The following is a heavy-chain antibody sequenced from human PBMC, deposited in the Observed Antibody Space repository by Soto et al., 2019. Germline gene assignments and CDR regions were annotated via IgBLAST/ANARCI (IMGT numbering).Heavy chain of an antibody. V-gene: IGHV1-2*02. CDR2: INPNSGGT. CDR3: ARPPPPVSYGGNSVSSDY. Sequence: ASVKVSCKASGYTFTGYYMHWVRQAPGQGLEWMGWINPNSGGTNYAQKFQGRVTMTRDTSISTAYMELSRLRSDDTAVYYCARPPPPVSYGGNSVSSDYWGQGILVTVSS. D-gene: IGHD4-17*01. J-gene: IGHJ4*02. CDR1: GYTFTGYY.